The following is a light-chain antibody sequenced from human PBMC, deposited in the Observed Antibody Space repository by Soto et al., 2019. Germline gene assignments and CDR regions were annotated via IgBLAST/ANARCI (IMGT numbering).Light chain of an antibody. V-gene: IGLV2-11*01. J-gene: IGLJ3*02. CDR1: SSDVGGSNF. Sequence: QSVLTQPPSVSGSPGQSVTISCTGPSSDVGGSNFVSWYQQHPGKAPKLIIYDVHRRPSGVPDRFSGSKSGTTASLTISGLRAEDAVNYYCCPYAGHFTRVFGGVTQLTV. CDR2: DVH. CDR3: CPYAGHFTRV.